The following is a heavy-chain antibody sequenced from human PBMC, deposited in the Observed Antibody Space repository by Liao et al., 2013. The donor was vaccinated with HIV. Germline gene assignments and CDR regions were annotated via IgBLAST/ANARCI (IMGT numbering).Heavy chain of an antibody. CDR2: INHSGGT. J-gene: IGHJ4*02. D-gene: IGHD4-17*01. CDR1: GGSFSGYF. CDR3: ASDTVTY. V-gene: IGHV4-34*01. Sequence: QVQLQQWGAGLLKPSETLSLTCAVYGGSFSGYFWSWIRQPPGTGLEWIGEINHSGGTNYNPSLKSRVTLSVDTSKNQFSLKLSSVTAADTAVYYCASDTVTYWGQGTLVTVSS.